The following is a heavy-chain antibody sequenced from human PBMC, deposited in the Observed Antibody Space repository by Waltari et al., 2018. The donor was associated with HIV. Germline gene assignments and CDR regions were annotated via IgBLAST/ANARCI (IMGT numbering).Heavy chain of an antibody. CDR1: GGTFSSYA. J-gene: IGHJ2*01. Sequence: QVQLVQSGAEVKKPGSSVKVSCKASGGTFSSYAISWVRQAPGQGLEWMGRIIPILGIANYAQKFQGRVTITADKSTSTAYMELSSLRSEDTAVYYCARDGGPYDSSAYGYFDLWGRGTLVTVSS. CDR3: ARDGGPYDSSAYGYFDL. V-gene: IGHV1-69*04. CDR2: IIPILGIA. D-gene: IGHD3-22*01.